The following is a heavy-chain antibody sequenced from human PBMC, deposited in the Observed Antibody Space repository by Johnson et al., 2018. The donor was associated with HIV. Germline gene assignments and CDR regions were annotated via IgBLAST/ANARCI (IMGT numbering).Heavy chain of an antibody. CDR2: IYSGGST. CDR1: GFTVSSNY. Sequence: VQLVESGGGLIQPGGSLRLSCAASGFTVSSNYMSWVRQAPGKGLEWVSVIYSGGSTYYADPVKGRFTISRDNSKNTLYLQMNSLRAEDTAVYYCAKGVGYGDYDDAFDIWGQGTMVTVSS. V-gene: IGHV3-53*01. D-gene: IGHD4-17*01. J-gene: IGHJ3*02. CDR3: AKGVGYGDYDDAFDI.